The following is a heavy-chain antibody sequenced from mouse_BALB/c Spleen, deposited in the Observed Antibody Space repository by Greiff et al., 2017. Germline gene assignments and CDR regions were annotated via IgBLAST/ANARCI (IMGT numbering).Heavy chain of an antibody. CDR3: ARGVREPYYFDY. D-gene: IGHD2-14*01. CDR1: GFTFSSYA. J-gene: IGHJ2*01. CDR2: ISSGGSYT. V-gene: IGHV5-9-4*01. Sequence: EVKLMESGGGLVKPGGSLKLSCAASGFTFSSYAMSWVRQSPEKRLEWVAEISSGGSYTYYPDTVTGRFTISRDNAKNTLYLEMSSLRSEDTAMYYCARGVREPYYFDYWGQGTTLTVSS.